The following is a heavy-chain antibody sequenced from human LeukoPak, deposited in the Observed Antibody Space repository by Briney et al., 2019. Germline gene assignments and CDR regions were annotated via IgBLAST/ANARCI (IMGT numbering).Heavy chain of an antibody. CDR1: GGSFSGYY. Sequence: SETLSLTCAVYGGSFSGYYWSWIRQPPGKGLEWIGEINHSGSTNYNPSLKSRVTISVDTSKNQFSLKLSSVTAADTAVYYCARGLGYCSGGSCYRYYYYGMDVWGQGTTVTVSS. CDR3: ARGLGYCSGGSCYRYYYYGMDV. D-gene: IGHD2-15*01. CDR2: INHSGST. V-gene: IGHV4-34*01. J-gene: IGHJ6*02.